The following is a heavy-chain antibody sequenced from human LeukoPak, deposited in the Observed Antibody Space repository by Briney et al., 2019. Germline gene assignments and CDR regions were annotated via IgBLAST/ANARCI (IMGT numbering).Heavy chain of an antibody. V-gene: IGHV3-11*04. CDR1: GFTFSDYY. D-gene: IGHD2-2*01. Sequence: PGGSLRLSCAASGFTFSDYYMSWIRQAPGKGLEWISYMSSSGRNKYHADSVKGRFTISRDNAKNLLYLQMNSLRAEDTAVYYCASDTTSYDAFDIWGQGTMVTVSS. CDR3: ASDTTSYDAFDI. CDR2: MSSSGRNK. J-gene: IGHJ3*02.